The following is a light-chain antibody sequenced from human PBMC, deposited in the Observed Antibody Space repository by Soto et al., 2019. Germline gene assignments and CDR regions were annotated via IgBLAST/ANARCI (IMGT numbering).Light chain of an antibody. CDR1: PGISSY. V-gene: IGKV1-9*01. CDR2: AAS. CDR3: QQLNSYPFLT. J-gene: IGKJ4*01. Sequence: DIQLTQSPSFLSASVGDRVTITCRASPGISSYLAWYQQKPGKAPKLLIYAASTLQSGVPSRFSGSGSGTEFTLTISSLQPEDFATYDCQQLNSYPFLTFGGGTKVEIK.